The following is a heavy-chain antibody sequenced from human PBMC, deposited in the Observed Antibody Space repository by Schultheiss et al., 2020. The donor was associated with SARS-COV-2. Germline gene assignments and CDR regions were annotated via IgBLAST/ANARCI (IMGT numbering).Heavy chain of an antibody. CDR2: IKHSGST. D-gene: IGHD3-3*01. CDR1: GGSFSGYY. J-gene: IGHJ4*02. Sequence: SETLSLTCAVYGGSFSGYYWSWIRQPPGKGLEYIGEIKHSGSTNYNPSLRSRATISVDTSKNQFSLKLSSVTAADTAVYYCAREDFWSGYSGPYYFDYWGQGTLVTVSS. V-gene: IGHV4-34*01. CDR3: AREDFWSGYSGPYYFDY.